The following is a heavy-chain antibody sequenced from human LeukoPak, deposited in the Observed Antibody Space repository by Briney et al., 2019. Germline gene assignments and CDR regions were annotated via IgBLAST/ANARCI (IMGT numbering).Heavy chain of an antibody. V-gene: IGHV4-59*08. CDR1: GASISSYY. Sequence: SETLSLTCTVSGASISSYYWSWIRQPPGKRLEWIGYIYYSGSTNYNPSLKSRVTISVDTSKNQFSLKLSSVTAADTAVYYCARQGGDWYFDLWGRGTLVTVSS. J-gene: IGHJ2*01. CDR2: IYYSGST. CDR3: ARQGGDWYFDL. D-gene: IGHD2-15*01.